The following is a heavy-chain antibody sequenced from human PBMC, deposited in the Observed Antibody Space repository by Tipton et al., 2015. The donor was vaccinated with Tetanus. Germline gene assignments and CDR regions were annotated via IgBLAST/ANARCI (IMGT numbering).Heavy chain of an antibody. J-gene: IGHJ6*02. V-gene: IGHV4-31*03. CDR3: ARDGMPAAGTDYYGMDV. D-gene: IGHD6-13*01. Sequence: TLSLTCTVSGGSISSGGYYWSWIRQHPGKGLEWIGYIYYSGSTYYNPSLKSRVTISVDTSKNQFSLKLSSVTAADTAVYYCARDGMPAAGTDYYGMDVWGQGTTVTVSS. CDR1: GGSISSGGYY. CDR2: IYYSGST.